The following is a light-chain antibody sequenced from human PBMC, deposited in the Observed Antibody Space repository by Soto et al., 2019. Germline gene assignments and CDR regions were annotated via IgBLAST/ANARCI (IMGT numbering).Light chain of an antibody. Sequence: QSVLTQPASVSRSPGQSITISCTGTISDVGSYDLVSWYQQHPGKAPKLMIYEGSKRPSGVSSRFSGSKSGNTASLTISGLQAEDEADYYCCSYAGSSTSWVFGGGTKLTVL. CDR2: EGS. V-gene: IGLV2-23*01. CDR3: CSYAGSSTSWV. J-gene: IGLJ3*02. CDR1: ISDVGSYDL.